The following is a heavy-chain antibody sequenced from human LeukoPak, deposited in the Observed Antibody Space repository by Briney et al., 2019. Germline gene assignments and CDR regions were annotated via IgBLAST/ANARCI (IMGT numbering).Heavy chain of an antibody. CDR2: INPNSGGT. D-gene: IGHD5-18*01. V-gene: IGHV1-2*02. J-gene: IGHJ4*02. CDR1: GYTFTGYY. CDR3: ARVGRGYSYGPFDY. Sequence: ASVKVSCKASGYTFTGYYMHWVRQAPGQGLEGMGWINPNSGGTNYAQKFQGRVTMTRDTSISTAYMELSRLRSDDTAVYYCARVGRGYSYGPFDYWGQGTLVTVSS.